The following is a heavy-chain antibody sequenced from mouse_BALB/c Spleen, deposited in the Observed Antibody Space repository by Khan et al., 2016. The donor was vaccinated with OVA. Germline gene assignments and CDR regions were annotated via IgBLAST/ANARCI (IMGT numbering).Heavy chain of an antibody. J-gene: IGHJ3*01. CDR1: GYTFSTYW. V-gene: IGHV1-9*01. Sequence: QVQLQQSGAELMKPGASVKISCKATGYTFSTYWIEWVKQRPGHGLEWIGEILPGSGNTKYNEKFKGQATFSADTSSNTAYMQLSSLTSEDSAVYDYAGWSFGSSPWFAYWGQGTLVTVSA. CDR3: AGWSFGSSPWFAY. D-gene: IGHD1-1*01. CDR2: ILPGSGNT.